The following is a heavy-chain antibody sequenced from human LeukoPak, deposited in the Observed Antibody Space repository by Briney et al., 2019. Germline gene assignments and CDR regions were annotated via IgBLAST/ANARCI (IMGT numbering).Heavy chain of an antibody. CDR3: AKQWFGELVSSFFDY. CDR1: GVTVSNNY. D-gene: IGHD3-10*01. J-gene: IGHJ4*02. CDR2: ISGSGGST. Sequence: PGGSLRLSCAASGVTVSNNYMSWVRQAPGKGLEWVSAISGSGGSTYYADSVKGRFTISRDNSKNTLYLQMNSLRAEDTAVYYCAKQWFGELVSSFFDYWGQGTLVTVSS. V-gene: IGHV3-23*01.